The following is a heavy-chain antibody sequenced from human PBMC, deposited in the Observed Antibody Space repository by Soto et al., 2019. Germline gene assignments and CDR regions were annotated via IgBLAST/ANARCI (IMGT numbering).Heavy chain of an antibody. J-gene: IGHJ5*02. CDR3: VRGSSGVWNYFDP. CDR2: IYDTGNT. Sequence: QLQLQESGAGLVRPSETLSLACVVSGGSISSTTHYSWSWIRRPPAQGLEWIGYIYDTGNTHYNQSLKSRVTISLERSQNQFALEVKSVTAADTAVYYCVRGSSGVWNYFDPWGQGIQVTVSS. CDR1: GGSISSTTHYS. D-gene: IGHD1-7*01. V-gene: IGHV4-30-2*01.